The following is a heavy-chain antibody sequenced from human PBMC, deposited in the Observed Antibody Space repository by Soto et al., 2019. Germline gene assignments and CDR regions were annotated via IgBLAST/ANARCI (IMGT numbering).Heavy chain of an antibody. CDR2: IRNKANSHTT. V-gene: IGHV3-72*01. CDR1: GFTFSDHY. Sequence: GGSLRLSCVVSGFTFSDHYMDWVRQAPGKGLEWVGRIRNKANSHTTEYAASVKGRFTISRDDSKNSLYLQMNSLKTEDTAVYYCVRTVSNQFDYWGQGTRVTVSS. J-gene: IGHJ4*02. D-gene: IGHD4-4*01. CDR3: VRTVSNQFDY.